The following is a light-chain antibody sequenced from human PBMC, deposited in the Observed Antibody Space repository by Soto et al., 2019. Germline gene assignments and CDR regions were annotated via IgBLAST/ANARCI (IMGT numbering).Light chain of an antibody. Sequence: QSVLTQPPSVSGSPGQSGAISCTGTSSDVGSYNRVAWYQQPPGTAPKLIISEVNNRPSGVPDRFSGSKSGNTASLTISGLQAEDEADYYCSSYTSTNTYVFGTGTKVTVL. CDR3: SSYTSTNTYV. CDR2: EVN. V-gene: IGLV2-18*02. J-gene: IGLJ1*01. CDR1: SSDVGSYNR.